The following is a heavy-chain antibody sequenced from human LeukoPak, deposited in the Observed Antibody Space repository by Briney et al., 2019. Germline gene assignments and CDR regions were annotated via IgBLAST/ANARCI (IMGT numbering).Heavy chain of an antibody. CDR2: INPNSGGT. Sequence: GASVKVSCKASGYTFTGYYMHWVRQAPGQGLEWMGWINPNSGGTNYAQKFQGRVTMTRDTSISTAYMELSRLRSDDTAVYYCARNGDGYNEMYDYWGQGTLVTVSS. D-gene: IGHD5-24*01. CDR3: ARNGDGYNEMYDY. CDR1: GYTFTGYY. J-gene: IGHJ4*02. V-gene: IGHV1-2*02.